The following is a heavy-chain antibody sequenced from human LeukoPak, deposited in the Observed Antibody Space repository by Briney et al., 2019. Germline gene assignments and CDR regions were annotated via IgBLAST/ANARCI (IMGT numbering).Heavy chain of an antibody. CDR3: ATSPIFPND. J-gene: IGHJ4*02. V-gene: IGHV3-74*01. Sequence: GGSLRLSCAASGFTFSDYWMHWVRQAPGKGLVWVSHISTDGSSTTYADSVRGRFIISRDNARNTLYLQMNSLRVGDTAVYYCATSPIFPNDWGQGTLVTVSS. CDR2: ISTDGSST. D-gene: IGHD3-3*01. CDR1: GFTFSDYW.